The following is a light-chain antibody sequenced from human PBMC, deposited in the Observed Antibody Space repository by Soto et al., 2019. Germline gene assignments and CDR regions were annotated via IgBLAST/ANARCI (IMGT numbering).Light chain of an antibody. CDR2: XAX. CDR3: QQYNNCPRT. J-gene: IGKJ1*01. CDR1: QSLGRY. V-gene: IGKV3-11*01. Sequence: DIVLTQSPDTLSLSPGESATLSCRASQSLGRYLAWYQQKPGQAPRLLXXXAXHRATGIPVRFSGSGSGTEFTLTISSLQSYDFSVYYCQQYNNCPRTFGQVTKVDIK.